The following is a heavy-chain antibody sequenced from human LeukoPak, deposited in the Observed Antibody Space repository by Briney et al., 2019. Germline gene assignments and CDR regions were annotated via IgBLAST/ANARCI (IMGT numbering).Heavy chain of an antibody. D-gene: IGHD3-10*01. V-gene: IGHV3-23*01. CDR2: ISGSGGST. Sequence: PGGSLRLSCAASGFTFSSYAMSWVRQAPGKGLEWVSAISGSGGSTYYADSVKGRFTISRDNSKNTLYLQMNSLRAEDTAVYYCAKVLEVLWFGDEIDYWGQGTLVTVSS. CDR1: GFTFSSYA. J-gene: IGHJ4*02. CDR3: AKVLEVLWFGDEIDY.